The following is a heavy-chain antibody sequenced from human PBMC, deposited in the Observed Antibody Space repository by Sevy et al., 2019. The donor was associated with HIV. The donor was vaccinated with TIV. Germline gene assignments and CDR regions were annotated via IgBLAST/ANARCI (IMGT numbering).Heavy chain of an antibody. D-gene: IGHD3-22*01. J-gene: IGHJ6*03. V-gene: IGHV3-23*01. CDR2: ISGSGTRT. CDR1: GFSFDSYG. CDR3: AKGGGGHYDPDEIGYYFYYYNMAV. Sequence: GGSLRLSCAVSGFSFDSYGMTWVRQAPGKGLEWVSGISGSGTRTYYADSVKGRFSISRDNSKNRLYLQMNSLRSEDTAIYLCAKGGGGHYDPDEIGYYFYYYNMAVWGKGTTVTVSS.